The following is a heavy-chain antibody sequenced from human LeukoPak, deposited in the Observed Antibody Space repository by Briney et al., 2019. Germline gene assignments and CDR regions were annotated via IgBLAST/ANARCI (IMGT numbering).Heavy chain of an antibody. CDR3: AREPVQLDY. J-gene: IGHJ4*02. Sequence: SQTLSLTCTVSGDSISSGSYYWSWIRQPAGRGLEWIGRIYTTGSTIYNPSLKSRVTISVDTSKNQFYLKLSSVTAADTAVYYCAREPVQLDYWGQGTLVTVSS. CDR2: IYTTGST. D-gene: IGHD1-1*01. CDR1: GDSISSGSYY. V-gene: IGHV4-61*02.